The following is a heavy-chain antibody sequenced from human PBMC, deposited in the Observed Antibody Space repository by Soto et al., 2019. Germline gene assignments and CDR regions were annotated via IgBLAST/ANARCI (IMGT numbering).Heavy chain of an antibody. CDR2: IVVGSGNT. CDR1: GFTFTSSA. J-gene: IGHJ5*02. D-gene: IGHD2-2*02. V-gene: IGHV1-58*02. CDR3: ARNRYCSSTSCYRWFDP. Sequence: SVKVSCKASGFTFTSSAMQWVRQARGQRLEWIGWIVVGSGNTNYAQKFQERVTITADESTSTAYMELSSLRSEDTAVYYCARNRYCSSTSCYRWFDPWGQGTLVTVS.